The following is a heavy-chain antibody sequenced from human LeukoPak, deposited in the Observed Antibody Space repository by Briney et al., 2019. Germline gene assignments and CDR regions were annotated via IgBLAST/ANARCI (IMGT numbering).Heavy chain of an antibody. CDR2: ISSSGSTI. CDR3: AELGITMIGGV. J-gene: IGHJ6*04. Sequence: PGGPLRLSCAASGFTFSSYAMSWVRQAPGKGLEWVSYISSSGSTIYYADPVKGRFTISRDNAKNSLYLQMNSLRAEDTAVYYCAELGITMIGGVWGKGTTVTISS. D-gene: IGHD3-10*02. CDR1: GFTFSSYA. V-gene: IGHV3-48*03.